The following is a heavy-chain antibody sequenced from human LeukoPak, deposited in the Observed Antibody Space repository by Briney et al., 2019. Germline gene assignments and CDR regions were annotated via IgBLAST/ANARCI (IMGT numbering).Heavy chain of an antibody. J-gene: IGHJ5*02. CDR1: YGALSGYY. Sequence: SETLSLTCGVEYGALSGYYWTWIRQPPGKGLEWIGEIHHGGDSNYNASLNSRVTISLDTSKNQFSLKLTSMTAADTAMYFCARGGGLRRSWLDLWGQGTLVTVSS. V-gene: IGHV4-34*01. CDR3: ARGGGLRRSWLDL. D-gene: IGHD3-10*01. CDR2: IHHGGDS.